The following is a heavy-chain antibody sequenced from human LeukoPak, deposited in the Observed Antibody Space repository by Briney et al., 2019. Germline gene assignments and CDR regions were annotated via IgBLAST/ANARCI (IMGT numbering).Heavy chain of an antibody. CDR2: IDWDDDK. D-gene: IGHD6-19*01. V-gene: IGHV2-70*01. CDR3: ARIHSSGTPDY. J-gene: IGHJ4*02. Sequence: SGPALLKPTPTLTLTCTFSGFSLSTSGMCVSWIRQPPGKALEWLSHIDWDDDKYYSTSLKTRLTISKHTSKNQVVLTMTNMDPVDTATYYCARIHSSGTPDYWGQGTLVTVSS. CDR1: GFSLSTSGMC.